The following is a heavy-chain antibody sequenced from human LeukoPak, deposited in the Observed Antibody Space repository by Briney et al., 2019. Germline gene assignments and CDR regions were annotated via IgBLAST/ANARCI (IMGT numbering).Heavy chain of an antibody. CDR1: GYTLTGYY. J-gene: IGHJ6*02. CDR3: ARGDILTGYYQPPYYYYYGTDV. V-gene: IGHV1-2*02. CDR2: INPNSGGT. D-gene: IGHD3-9*01. Sequence: GASVKVSCKASGYTLTGYYMHWVRQAPGQGLEWMGWINPNSGGTNYAQKFQGRVTMTRDTSISTAYMELSRLRSDDTAVYYCARGDILTGYYQPPYYYYYGTDVWGQGTTVTVPS.